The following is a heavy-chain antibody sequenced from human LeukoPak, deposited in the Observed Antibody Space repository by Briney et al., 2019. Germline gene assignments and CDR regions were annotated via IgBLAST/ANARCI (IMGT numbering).Heavy chain of an antibody. CDR3: AHISSSWPDY. V-gene: IGHV3-23*01. Sequence: GGSLSHSRAASGFTFSSYEMNWVRQAPGKGLEWVSAISGSGGSTYYADSVKGRFTISRDNSKNTLYLQMNSLRAEDTAVYYCAHISSSWPDYWAQGTLVTVSS. J-gene: IGHJ4*02. CDR1: GFTFSSYE. CDR2: ISGSGGST. D-gene: IGHD6-13*01.